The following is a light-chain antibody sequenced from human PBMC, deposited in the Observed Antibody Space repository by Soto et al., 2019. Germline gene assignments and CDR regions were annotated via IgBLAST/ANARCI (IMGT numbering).Light chain of an antibody. CDR1: PSLSSSY. J-gene: IGKJ5*01. V-gene: IGKV3-20*01. CDR2: GAF. Sequence: EIVLPLSPVTLSLSPGEGATLSCRASPSLSSSYFAWYQHKPGQGPRLLIYGAFTRATGIPARFSGSGSGTDFALAISRLEPEDCAGYCCQQHETLITGGQETRLESK. CDR3: QQHETLIT.